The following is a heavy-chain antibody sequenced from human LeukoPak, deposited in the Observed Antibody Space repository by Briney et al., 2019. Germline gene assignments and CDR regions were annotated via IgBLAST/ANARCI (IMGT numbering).Heavy chain of an antibody. V-gene: IGHV3-48*01. J-gene: IGHJ4*02. Sequence: GGSLRLSCAAPGFTFSSYSMNWVRQAPGKGLEWVSYISSSSSIMDYADSVKGRFTISRDNAKNSLYLQMNSLRAEDTAVYYCARARGYSYGYSDYWGQGTLVTVSS. CDR1: GFTFSSYS. CDR3: ARARGYSYGYSDY. D-gene: IGHD5-18*01. CDR2: ISSSSSIM.